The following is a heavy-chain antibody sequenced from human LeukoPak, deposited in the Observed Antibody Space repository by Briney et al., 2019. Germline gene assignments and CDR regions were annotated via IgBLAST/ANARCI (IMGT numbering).Heavy chain of an antibody. D-gene: IGHD3-22*01. CDR1: RYTFTNHY. Sequence: ASVKVSCKASRYTFTNHYMYWVRQAPGRGLEWMGINNPSGGGASYAQKFQGRVTMTEDTSTDTAYMELSSLRSEDTAVYYCATDYYYDSSGSYYTVDYWGQGTLVTVSS. CDR3: ATDYYYDSSGSYYTVDY. CDR2: NNPSGGGA. J-gene: IGHJ4*02. V-gene: IGHV1-46*01.